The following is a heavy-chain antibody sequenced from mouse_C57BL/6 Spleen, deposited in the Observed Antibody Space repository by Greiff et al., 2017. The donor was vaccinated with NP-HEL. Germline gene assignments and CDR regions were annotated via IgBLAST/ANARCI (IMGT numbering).Heavy chain of an antibody. J-gene: IGHJ4*01. CDR2: IYPGDGDT. CDR1: GYAFSSSW. Sequence: VQLMESGPELVKPGASVKISCKASGYAFSSSWMNWVKQRPGKGLEWIGRIYPGDGDTNYNGKFKGKATLNADKSSSTAYMQLSSLTSEDAAVYFCARQIYDGYYYAMDYWGQGTSVTVSS. CDR3: ARQIYDGYYYAMDY. D-gene: IGHD2-3*01. V-gene: IGHV1-82*01.